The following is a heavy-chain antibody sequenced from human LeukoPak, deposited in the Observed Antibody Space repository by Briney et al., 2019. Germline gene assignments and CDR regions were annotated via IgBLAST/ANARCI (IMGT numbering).Heavy chain of an antibody. CDR3: ARGGRYCSSTSCYYFDY. D-gene: IGHD2-2*01. J-gene: IGHJ4*02. CDR2: ISSSSSTI. V-gene: IGHV3-48*01. CDR1: GFTFDSYA. Sequence: GGSLRLSCAASGFTFDSYAMNWVRQAPGKGLEWVSYISSSSSTIYYADSVKGRFTISRDNAKNSLYLQMNSLRAEDTAVYYCARGGRYCSSTSCYYFDYWGQGTLVTVSS.